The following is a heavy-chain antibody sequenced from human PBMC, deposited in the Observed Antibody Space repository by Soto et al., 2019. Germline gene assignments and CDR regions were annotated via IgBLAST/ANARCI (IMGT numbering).Heavy chain of an antibody. Sequence: GGSLRLSCAASGFTFSSYAMSWVRQAPGKGLGWVSVISGSGGSTYYADSVKGRFTISRDNSKNTLYLQMNSLRAEDTAVYYCAKDPGMSSSSSYFDYWGQGTLVTVSS. J-gene: IGHJ4*02. V-gene: IGHV3-23*01. CDR2: ISGSGGST. D-gene: IGHD6-6*01. CDR1: GFTFSSYA. CDR3: AKDPGMSSSSSYFDY.